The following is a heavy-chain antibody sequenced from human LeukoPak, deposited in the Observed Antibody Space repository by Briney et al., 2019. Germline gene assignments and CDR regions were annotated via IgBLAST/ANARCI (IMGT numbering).Heavy chain of an antibody. D-gene: IGHD6-19*01. CDR1: GGTFSSYA. V-gene: IGHV1-69*13. CDR3: ARGRGQWLSDGMDV. J-gene: IGHJ6*02. CDR2: IIPIFGTA. Sequence: GASVKVSCKASGGTFSSYAISWVRQAPGQGLEWMGGIIPIFGTANYAQKFQGRVTITADESTSTAYMELSSLRSEDTAVYYCARGRGQWLSDGMDVWGQGTTVTVSS.